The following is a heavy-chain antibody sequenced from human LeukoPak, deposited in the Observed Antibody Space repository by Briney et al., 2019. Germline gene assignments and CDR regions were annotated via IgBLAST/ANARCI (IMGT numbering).Heavy chain of an antibody. D-gene: IGHD4-17*01. CDR1: GFTFSSYS. V-gene: IGHV3-21*01. Sequence: GGSLRLSCAASGFTFSSYSMNWVRQAPGKGLEWVSSISSSSSYIYYADSVKGRFTISRDNAKNSLYLQMNSLRAEDTAVYYCARDLRTVTTADYWGQGTLVTVSS. CDR3: ARDLRTVTTADY. CDR2: ISSSSSYI. J-gene: IGHJ4*02.